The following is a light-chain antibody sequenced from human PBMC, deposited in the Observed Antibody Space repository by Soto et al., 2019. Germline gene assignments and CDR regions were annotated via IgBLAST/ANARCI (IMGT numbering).Light chain of an antibody. Sequence: DIKMTESPSTLSASVGDRVTITCRASQSISSWLAWYQQKPGKAPQLLIYDVSSLESGVPSRFSGSGSGTEFTLTISSLKPDDFATYDCQQYNTFWTFGQGTKVDIK. CDR2: DVS. V-gene: IGKV1-5*01. CDR1: QSISSW. CDR3: QQYNTFWT. J-gene: IGKJ1*01.